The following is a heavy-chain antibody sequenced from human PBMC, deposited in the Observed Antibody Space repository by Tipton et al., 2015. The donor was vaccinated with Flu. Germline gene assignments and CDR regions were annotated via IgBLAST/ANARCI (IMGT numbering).Heavy chain of an antibody. CDR3: SISLNS. V-gene: IGHV3-7*01. Sequence: SLRLSCAASGFTFSTYWMTWVRQAPGKGLEWVANIRGDGRVLYHVDSVKGRFTISRDNAKNSLYLQLNSLRAEDTAVYYCSISLNSWGQGTLVTVSS. CDR1: GFTFSTYW. CDR2: IRGDGRVL. J-gene: IGHJ4*02.